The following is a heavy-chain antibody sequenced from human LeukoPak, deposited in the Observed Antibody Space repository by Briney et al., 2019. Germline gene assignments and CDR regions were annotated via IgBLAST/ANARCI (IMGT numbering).Heavy chain of an antibody. V-gene: IGHV3-48*01. J-gene: IGHJ4*02. Sequence: PGGSLRLSCVASGFSFSSYSMNWVRQAPGKGLEWVSYISYRSTTIFYADSVKGRFTVSRDNAKNSLYLQMNSLRTGDTAVYYCARDGGRNDAAYWGQGTLVTVSS. CDR3: ARDGGRNDAAY. CDR2: ISYRSTTI. D-gene: IGHD1-1*01. CDR1: GFSFSSYS.